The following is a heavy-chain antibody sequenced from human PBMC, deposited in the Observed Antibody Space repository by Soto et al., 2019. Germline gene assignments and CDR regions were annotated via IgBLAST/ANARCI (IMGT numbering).Heavy chain of an antibody. V-gene: IGHV3-74*01. CDR1: GFTFSSYW. Sequence: EVQLVESGGGLVQPGGSLRLSCAASGFTFSSYWMHWIRQGPGKGLVWVSRINSDGCSTSYADSVKGRFTISRDNAKNTLYLQMNSLRAEDTAVDYCARRGYYYYCGTDVWGQGTTVTVSS. D-gene: IGHD2-15*01. CDR2: INSDGCST. J-gene: IGHJ6*02. CDR3: ARRGYYYYCGTDV.